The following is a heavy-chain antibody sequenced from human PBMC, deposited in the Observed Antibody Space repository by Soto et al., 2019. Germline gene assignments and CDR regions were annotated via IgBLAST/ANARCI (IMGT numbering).Heavy chain of an antibody. J-gene: IGHJ6*02. CDR3: ARVLRYFDTPYGMDV. D-gene: IGHD3-9*01. V-gene: IGHV3-23*01. Sequence: PGGSLRLSCAASGFTFSSYAMSWVRQAPGKGLEWVSAISGSGVSTYYADSVKGRFTISRDNFQNTLFLQMNSLRAEDTAEYYCARVLRYFDTPYGMDVWGQGTTVTVPS. CDR2: ISGSGVST. CDR1: GFTFSSYA.